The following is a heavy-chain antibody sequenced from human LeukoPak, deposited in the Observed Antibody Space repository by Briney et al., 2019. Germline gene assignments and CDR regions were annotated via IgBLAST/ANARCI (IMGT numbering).Heavy chain of an antibody. D-gene: IGHD3-9*01. V-gene: IGHV3-7*01. CDR2: MNEYGSEI. CDR1: GFTFSDYY. CDR3: ARDAYFDWLLYRGLGY. Sequence: GGSLRLSCAASGFTFSDYYMSWVRQAPRKGLEWVAKMNEYGSEIFYVDSVKGRFTISRDNGKNSLYLQMNSLRAEDTAVYYCARDAYFDWLLYRGLGYWGQGTLVTVSS. J-gene: IGHJ4*02.